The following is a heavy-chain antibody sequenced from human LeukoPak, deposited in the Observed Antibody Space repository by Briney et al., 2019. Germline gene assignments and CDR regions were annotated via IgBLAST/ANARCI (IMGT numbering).Heavy chain of an antibody. D-gene: IGHD2-2*02. CDR2: IRYDGSNK. V-gene: IGHV3-30*02. Sequence: GGSLRLSCAASGFTFSSYWMTWVRQAPGKGLEWVAFIRYDGSNKYYAGSVKGRFTISRDNSKNTLYLQMNSLRAEDTAVYYCAKAFGYCSSTSCYTQYFQHWGQGTLVTVSS. CDR3: AKAFGYCSSTSCYTQYFQH. CDR1: GFTFSSYW. J-gene: IGHJ1*01.